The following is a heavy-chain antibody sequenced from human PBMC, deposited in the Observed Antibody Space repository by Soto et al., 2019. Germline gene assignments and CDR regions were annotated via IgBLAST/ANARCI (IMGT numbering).Heavy chain of an antibody. V-gene: IGHV3-15*01. CDR2: IKSKADGGTI. J-gene: IGHJ4*02. D-gene: IGHD6-19*01. CDR1: GFTFSKAW. Sequence: EVQLVESGGGLVKPGGSLRLSCAASGFTFSKAWMTWVRQAPGKGLEWIGRIKSKADGGTIDYAAPVKGRFSISRDDSENSLYLQMNRLKTVDTAVYSCAAAYSYSSSLDFDHWGQGALVTVSS. CDR3: AAAYSYSSSLDFDH.